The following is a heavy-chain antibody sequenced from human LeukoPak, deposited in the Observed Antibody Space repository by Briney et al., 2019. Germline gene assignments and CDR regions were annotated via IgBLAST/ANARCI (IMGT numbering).Heavy chain of an antibody. Sequence: ASVKVSCKASGYTFTSYGISWVRQAPGQGLEWMGWISAYNGNTNYAQKLQGRATMTTDTSTSTAYMELRSLRSDDTAVYYCARAGYDYVWGSYPFDYWGQGTLVTVSS. CDR1: GYTFTSYG. CDR3: ARAGYDYVWGSYPFDY. D-gene: IGHD3-16*02. V-gene: IGHV1-18*01. J-gene: IGHJ4*02. CDR2: ISAYNGNT.